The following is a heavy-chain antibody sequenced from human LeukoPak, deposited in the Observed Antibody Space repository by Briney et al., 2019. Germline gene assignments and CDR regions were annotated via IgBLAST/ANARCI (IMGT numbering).Heavy chain of an antibody. CDR1: GYSFTSYW. V-gene: IGHV5-51*01. J-gene: IGHJ4*02. CDR3: ARLFDTSGHNFDY. CDR2: IYPGDSDT. Sequence: GESLKISCKGSGYSFTSYWIGWVRQMPGKGLEWMGIIYPGDSDTRYSPSFQGQVTISADKSISTAYLQWSSLKVSDTAIYYCARLFDTSGHNFDYWGQGTLVTVSS. D-gene: IGHD3-22*01.